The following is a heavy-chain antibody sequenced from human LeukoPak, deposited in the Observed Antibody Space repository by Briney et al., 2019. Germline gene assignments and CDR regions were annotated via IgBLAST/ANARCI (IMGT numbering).Heavy chain of an antibody. CDR1: GGSISSYY. CDR3: ARETPYYYMDV. CDR2: IYYSGST. J-gene: IGHJ6*03. V-gene: IGHV4-59*12. Sequence: SETLSLTCTVSGGSISSYYWSWIRQPPGKGLEWIGYIYYSGSTNYNPSLKSRVTISVDTSKNQFSLKLSSVTAADTAVHYCARETPYYYMDVWGKGTTVTISS.